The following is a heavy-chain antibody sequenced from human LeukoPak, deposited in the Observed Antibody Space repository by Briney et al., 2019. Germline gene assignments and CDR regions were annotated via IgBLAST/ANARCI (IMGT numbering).Heavy chain of an antibody. D-gene: IGHD3-22*01. J-gene: IGHJ4*02. CDR3: ARVGRYYYDSSGYYYGARFDY. V-gene: IGHV4-59*12. CDR2: IYYSGST. Sequence: SETLSLTCTVSGGSISSYYWSWIRQPPGKGLEWIGYIYYSGSTNYNPSLKSRVTISVDSSKNQFSLKLSSVTAADTAVYYCARVGRYYYDSSGYYYGARFDYWGQGTLVTVSS. CDR1: GGSISSYY.